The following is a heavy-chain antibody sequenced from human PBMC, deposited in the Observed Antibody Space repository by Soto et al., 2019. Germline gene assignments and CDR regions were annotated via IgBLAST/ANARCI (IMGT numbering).Heavy chain of an antibody. D-gene: IGHD1-1*01. J-gene: IGHJ6*02. CDR3: ARGERRGGYYYYYYGMDV. Sequence: GGSLRLSCAASGFTFSSYAMHWVRQAPGKGLEWVAVISYDGSNKYYADSVKGRFTISRDNSKNTLYLQMNSLRAEDTAMYYCARGERRGGYYYYYYGMDVWGQGTTVTVSS. V-gene: IGHV3-30-3*01. CDR2: ISYDGSNK. CDR1: GFTFSSYA.